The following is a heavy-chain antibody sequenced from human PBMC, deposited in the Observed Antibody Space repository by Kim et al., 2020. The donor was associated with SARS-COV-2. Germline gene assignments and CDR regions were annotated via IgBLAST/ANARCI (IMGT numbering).Heavy chain of an antibody. CDR1: GGSISSYY. D-gene: IGHD3-10*01. Sequence: SETLSLTCTVSGGSISSYYWSRIRQPPGKGLEWIGYIYYSGSTNYNPSLKSRVTISVDTSKNQFSLKLSSVTAADTAVYYCAREVDYYGSGSPLYYYGMDVWGQGTTVTVSS. J-gene: IGHJ6*02. CDR2: IYYSGST. CDR3: AREVDYYGSGSPLYYYGMDV. V-gene: IGHV4-59*01.